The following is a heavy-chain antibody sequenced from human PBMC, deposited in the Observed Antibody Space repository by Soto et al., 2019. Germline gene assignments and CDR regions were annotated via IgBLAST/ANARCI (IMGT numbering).Heavy chain of an antibody. V-gene: IGHV6-1*01. CDR1: GDSVSTNSAT. Sequence: SQTLSLTCAISGDSVSTNSATWDWIRQSPSRGLEWLGRTYYRSKWDYDDAASVKGRININPDTSNNQVSLHLDSVTPDDTAVYYCARLIGNSWLDSWGQVTLVTVSS. J-gene: IGHJ5*01. CDR3: ARLIGNSWLDS. CDR2: TYYRSKWDY. D-gene: IGHD2-8*01.